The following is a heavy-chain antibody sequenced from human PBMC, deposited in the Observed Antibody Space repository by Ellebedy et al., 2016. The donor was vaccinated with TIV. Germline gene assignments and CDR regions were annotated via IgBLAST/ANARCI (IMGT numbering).Heavy chain of an antibody. CDR2: ISSSSTYI. D-gene: IGHD3-10*01. CDR1: GFTFSSYS. Sequence: GGSLRLXXAASGFTFSSYSMNWVRQAPGKGLEWVSSISSSSTYIYYADSVKGRFTISRDNAKNMLYLQMNSLRVEDTGVYYCAREAEEVWIGELIKNWFDPWGQGTLVTVSS. CDR3: AREAEEVWIGELIKNWFDP. V-gene: IGHV3-21*01. J-gene: IGHJ5*02.